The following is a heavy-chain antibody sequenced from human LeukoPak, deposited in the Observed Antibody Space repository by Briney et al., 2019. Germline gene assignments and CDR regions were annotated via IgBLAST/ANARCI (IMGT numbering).Heavy chain of an antibody. D-gene: IGHD1/OR15-1a*01. V-gene: IGHV3-66*01. CDR3: ARDGTTDY. J-gene: IGHJ4*02. Sequence: PGGCLRLSCEASGLTVSTNYMSWVRQAPGKGLEWVSVIHSGGSTHYADSVKGRFSISRDNSKNTLYLQMNSLRADDTAVYYCARDGTTDYWGQGTLVTVSS. CDR1: GLTVSTNY. CDR2: IHSGGST.